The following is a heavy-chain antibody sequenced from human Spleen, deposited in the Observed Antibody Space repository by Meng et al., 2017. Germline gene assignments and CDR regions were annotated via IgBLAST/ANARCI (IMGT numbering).Heavy chain of an antibody. CDR1: GGIFSNYV. D-gene: IGHD6-13*01. Sequence: SVKVSCKALGGIFSNYVIGWVRQAPGQGLEWMGGINAVFGTTNYAQKFQGRVTITADKSTSTAYMELSSLRSEDTAVYYCARDFSSSGLDAFDIWGQGTMVTVSS. CDR2: INAVFGTT. V-gene: IGHV1-69*06. CDR3: ARDFSSSGLDAFDI. J-gene: IGHJ3*02.